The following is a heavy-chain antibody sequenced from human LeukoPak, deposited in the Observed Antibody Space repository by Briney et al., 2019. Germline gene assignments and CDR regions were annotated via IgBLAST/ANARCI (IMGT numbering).Heavy chain of an antibody. CDR2: IHDSGST. D-gene: IGHD5-24*01. Sequence: SETLSLTCAVSGDSISSGGYSWSWIRQTPGKGLEWIAYIHDSGSTYNNPSLKSRLSISIDTSKNQFSLKLSSVTAADTAVYYCARGVGWLQYNWFDPWGQGTLVTVSS. J-gene: IGHJ5*02. V-gene: IGHV4-30-4*07. CDR1: GDSISSGGYS. CDR3: ARGVGWLQYNWFDP.